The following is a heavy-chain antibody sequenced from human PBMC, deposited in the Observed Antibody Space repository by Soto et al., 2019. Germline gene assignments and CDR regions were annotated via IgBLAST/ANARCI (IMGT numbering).Heavy chain of an antibody. J-gene: IGHJ6*03. CDR2: IIPILGIA. CDR3: ARGHHGLTYYYYYMDV. V-gene: IGHV1-69*02. CDR1: GGTFSSYT. Sequence: GASVKVSCKASGGTFSSYTISWVRQAPGQGLEWMGRIIPILGIANYAQKFQGRVTITADKSTSIAYMELSSLRSEDTAVYYCARGHHGLTYYYYYMDVWGKGTTVTVSS. D-gene: IGHD2-21*02.